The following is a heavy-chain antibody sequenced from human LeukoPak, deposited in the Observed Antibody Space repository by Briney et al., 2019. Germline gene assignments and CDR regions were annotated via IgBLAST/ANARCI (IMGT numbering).Heavy chain of an antibody. Sequence: PGGSLRLSCAASGFTFSSYEMNWVRQAPGKGLEWVSAISGNGGSTYYADSVKGRFTISRDDSKNTLSLQMNSLRVEDTAVYYCARDLAWGAFDYWGQGTLVTVSS. V-gene: IGHV3-23*01. J-gene: IGHJ4*02. CDR3: ARDLAWGAFDY. D-gene: IGHD7-27*01. CDR1: GFTFSSYE. CDR2: ISGNGGST.